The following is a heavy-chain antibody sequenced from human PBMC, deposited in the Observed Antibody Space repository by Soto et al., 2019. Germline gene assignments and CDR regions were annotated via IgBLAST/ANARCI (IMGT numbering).Heavy chain of an antibody. J-gene: IGHJ4*02. D-gene: IGHD6-13*01. CDR2: INPNSGGT. CDR1: GYTFTGYY. CDR3: ARGSSHIITQD. V-gene: IGHV1-2*02. Sequence: QVQLVQSGAEVKKPGASVKVSCKASGYTFTGYYMHWVRQAPGQGLEWMGWINPNSGGTNYAQQFQGRVTMTRDTSISTAYMELSRLRSDDTAVYYCARGSSHIITQDWGQGTLVTVSS.